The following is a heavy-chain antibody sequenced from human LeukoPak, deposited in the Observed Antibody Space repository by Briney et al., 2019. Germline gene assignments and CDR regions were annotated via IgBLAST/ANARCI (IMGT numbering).Heavy chain of an antibody. D-gene: IGHD3-22*01. CDR1: GGTFSTYG. V-gene: IGHV1-69*05. CDR3: ARSLREYYYDSSGYSPFDY. Sequence: SVKVSCKASGGTFSTYGISWVRQAPGQGLEWMGGIIPVFGTANYAQKFQGRVTITTDESTSTAYVELSSLRSEDTAVYYCARSLREYYYDSSGYSPFDYWGQGTLVTVSS. J-gene: IGHJ4*02. CDR2: IIPVFGTA.